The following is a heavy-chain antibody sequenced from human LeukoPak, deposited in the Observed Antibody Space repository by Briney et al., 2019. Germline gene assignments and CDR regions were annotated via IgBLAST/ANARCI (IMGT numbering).Heavy chain of an antibody. CDR1: GFTFSRYD. D-gene: IGHD5-24*01. CDR3: AKDPDGYNSYYYYYMDV. CDR2: IRYDGSNK. V-gene: IGHV3-30*02. Sequence: GGSLRLSCVASGFTFSRYDMHWVRQAPGKGLEWVAFIRYDGSNKYYADSVKGRFTISRDNSKNTLYLQMNSLRAEDTAVYYCAKDPDGYNSYYYYYMDVWGKGTTVTISS. J-gene: IGHJ6*03.